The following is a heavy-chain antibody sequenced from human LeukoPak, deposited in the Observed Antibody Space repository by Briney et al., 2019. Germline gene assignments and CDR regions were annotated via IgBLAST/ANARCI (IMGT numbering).Heavy chain of an antibody. CDR1: GYSFTTYW. V-gene: IGHV5-51*01. J-gene: IGHJ3*01. CDR2: IYPGDSET. D-gene: IGHD3-3*01. Sequence: GESLKISCKGSGYSFTTYWIGWVRQMPGKGLEWMGIIYPGDSETRYSPSFQGQVTISADKSINTAYLQWSSLKASDTAMYYCVRPQGISIFGVVIIGAFDLWGQGTMVTVSS. CDR3: VRPQGISIFGVVIIGAFDL.